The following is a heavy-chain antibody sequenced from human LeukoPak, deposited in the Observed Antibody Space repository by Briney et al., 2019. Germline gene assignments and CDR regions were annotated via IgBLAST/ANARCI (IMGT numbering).Heavy chain of an antibody. CDR1: GGSISSYY. D-gene: IGHD3-10*01. CDR3: ARDGGITMVRGVMSGFDP. CDR2: IYYSGST. Sequence: SETLSLTCTVSGGSISSYYWSWIRQPPGKGLEWIGYIYYSGSTNYNPSLKSRVTISVDTSKNQFSLKLSSVTAADTAVYYCARDGGITMVRGVMSGFDPWGQGTLVTVSS. V-gene: IGHV4-59*01. J-gene: IGHJ5*02.